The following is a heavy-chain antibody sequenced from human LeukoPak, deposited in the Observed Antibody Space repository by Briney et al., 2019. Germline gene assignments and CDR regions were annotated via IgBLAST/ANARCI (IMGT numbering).Heavy chain of an antibody. J-gene: IGHJ4*02. CDR2: IIPILGIA. Sequence: SVKVSCKASGGTFSSYAISWVRQAPGQGLEWMGRIIPILGIANYAQKFQGRVTITADKSTSTAYMELSSLRSEDTAVYYCARAPPGIAAAATWYFDYWGQGTLVTVSS. D-gene: IGHD6-13*01. CDR3: ARAPPGIAAAATWYFDY. V-gene: IGHV1-69*04. CDR1: GGTFSSYA.